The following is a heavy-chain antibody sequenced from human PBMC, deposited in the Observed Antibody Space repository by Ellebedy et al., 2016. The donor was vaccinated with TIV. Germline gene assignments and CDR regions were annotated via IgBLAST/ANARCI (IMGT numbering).Heavy chain of an antibody. V-gene: IGHV1-8*01. D-gene: IGHD2-2*02. J-gene: IGHJ6*02. CDR1: GYTFTSYD. CDR2: MNPNSGNT. Sequence: AASVKVSCKASGYTFTSYDINWVRQATGQGLEWMGWMNPNSGNTGYARKFQGRVTMTRNTSISTAYMELSSLRSEDTAVYYCASIYNYGMDVWGQGTTVTVSS. CDR3: ASIYNYGMDV.